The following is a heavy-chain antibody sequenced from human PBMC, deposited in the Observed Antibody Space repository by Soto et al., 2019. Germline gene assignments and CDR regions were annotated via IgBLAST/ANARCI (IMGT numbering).Heavy chain of an antibody. CDR1: GGSISSNTFY. CDR3: AGDIRSGSNRFDH. CDR2: IFYRGST. J-gene: IGHJ4*02. D-gene: IGHD1-26*01. Sequence: SETLSLTCTVSGGSISSNTFYWGWIRQPPGKGLEWIGNIFYRGSTYYNPSLKSRVTISVDASNNQFSLKLSSVTAADTAVYYCAGDIRSGSNRFDHWGPGTLVTVSS. V-gene: IGHV4-39*01.